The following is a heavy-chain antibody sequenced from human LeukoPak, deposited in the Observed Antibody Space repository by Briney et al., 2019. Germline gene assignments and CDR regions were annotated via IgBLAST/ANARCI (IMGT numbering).Heavy chain of an antibody. Sequence: GGSLRLSCAASGFTVSSDYMSWVRQAPGKGLEWVSVIYSGGSTYYADSVKGRFTISRDNSKNTLYLQMNSLKTEDTAVYYCITPLPYSAQGGQGTLVTVSS. J-gene: IGHJ4*02. CDR2: IYSGGST. CDR1: GFTVSSDY. D-gene: IGHD2-21*01. V-gene: IGHV3-53*01. CDR3: ITPLPYSAQ.